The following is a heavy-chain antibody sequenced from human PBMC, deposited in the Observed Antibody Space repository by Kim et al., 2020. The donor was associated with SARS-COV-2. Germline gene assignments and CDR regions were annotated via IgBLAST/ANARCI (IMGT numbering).Heavy chain of an antibody. CDR1: GFSLSTSGVG. CDR3: AHLRWDFWRGYYFGY. J-gene: IGHJ4*02. V-gene: IGHV2-5*02. D-gene: IGHD3-3*01. CDR2: IYWDDDK. Sequence: SGPTLVNPTQTLTLTCTFSGFSLSTSGVGVGWIRQPPGKALEWLALIYWDDDKRYSPSLKSRLTITKDTAKNQVVLTMTNMDPVDTGTYYCAHLRWDFWRGYYFGYWGQGTLVTVSS.